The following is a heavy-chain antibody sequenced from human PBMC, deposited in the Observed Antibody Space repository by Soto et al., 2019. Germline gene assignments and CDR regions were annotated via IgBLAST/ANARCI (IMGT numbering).Heavy chain of an antibody. D-gene: IGHD3-22*01. CDR1: GYTFTSYG. Sequence: GASVKVSCKASGYTFTSYGISWVRQAPGQGLEWMGWISAYNGNTNYAQKLQGRVTMTTDTSTSTAYMELRSLRSDDTAVYYCARDQAYYYDSSGYYPRFDYWGQGTLVTVSS. V-gene: IGHV1-18*01. CDR2: ISAYNGNT. J-gene: IGHJ4*02. CDR3: ARDQAYYYDSSGYYPRFDY.